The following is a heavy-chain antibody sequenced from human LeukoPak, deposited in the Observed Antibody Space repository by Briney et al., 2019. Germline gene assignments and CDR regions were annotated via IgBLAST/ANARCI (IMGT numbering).Heavy chain of an antibody. J-gene: IGHJ3*02. CDR1: GGSISSGGYY. CDR3: ARTRLEATHRNSSGYYWIRAGANSFDI. CDR2: IYHSGST. V-gene: IGHV4-30-2*01. Sequence: PSETLSLTCTVSGGSISSGGYYWSWIRQPPGKGLEWIGYIYHSGSTYYNPSLKSRVTISVDRSKNQFSLKLTSVTAADTAVYYCARTRLEATHRNSSGYYWIRAGANSFDIWGQGTMVTVSS. D-gene: IGHD3-22*01.